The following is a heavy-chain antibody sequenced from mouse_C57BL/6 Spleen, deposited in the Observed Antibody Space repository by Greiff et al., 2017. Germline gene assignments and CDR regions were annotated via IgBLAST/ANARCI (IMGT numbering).Heavy chain of an antibody. Sequence: EVKLMESEGGLVQPGSSMKLSCTASGFTFSDYYMAWVRQVPEKGLEWVANINYDGSSTYYLDSLKSRFIISRDNAKNILYLQMSSLKSEDTATYYCARYYYGSLDYWGQGTTLTVSS. D-gene: IGHD1-1*01. V-gene: IGHV5-16*01. CDR3: ARYYYGSLDY. CDR1: GFTFSDYY. CDR2: INYDGSST. J-gene: IGHJ2*01.